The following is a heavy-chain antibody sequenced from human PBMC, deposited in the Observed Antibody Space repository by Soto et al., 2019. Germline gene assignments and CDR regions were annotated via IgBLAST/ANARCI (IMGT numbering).Heavy chain of an antibody. D-gene: IGHD3-10*01. CDR3: ARWANKGFTMVRGVIPYYYYGMDV. V-gene: IGHV5-51*01. J-gene: IGHJ6*02. Sequence: GESLKISCKCSGYSFTSYWIVWVRQITGKGLEWMGIIYPGDSDTRYSPSFQGQVTISADKSISTAYLQWSSLKASDTAMYYCARWANKGFTMVRGVIPYYYYGMDVWGQGTTVTVSS. CDR2: IYPGDSDT. CDR1: GYSFTSYW.